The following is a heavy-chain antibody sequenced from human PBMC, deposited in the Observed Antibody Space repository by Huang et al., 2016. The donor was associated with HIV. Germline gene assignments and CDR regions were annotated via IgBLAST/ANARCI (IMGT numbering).Heavy chain of an antibody. J-gene: IGHJ4*02. CDR2: MNPNTCNT. V-gene: IGHV1-8*02. CDR3: ARSAYGDLDY. D-gene: IGHD4-17*01. Sequence: QVHLVQSGAEVKTPGASVKFSCKASGYTFTNDDINWVRQAPGRGLEWMWLMNPNTCNTCFAHSFQGRVTMPRKTSITTAYMELTSLTSEDTAVYYCARSAYGDLDYWGLGTLVIVSS. CDR1: GYTFTNDD.